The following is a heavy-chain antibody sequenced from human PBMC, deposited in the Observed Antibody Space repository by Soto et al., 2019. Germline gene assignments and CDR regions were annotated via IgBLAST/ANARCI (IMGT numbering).Heavy chain of an antibody. J-gene: IGHJ5*02. D-gene: IGHD5-12*01. CDR3: VRDQYSGYDFAL. Sequence: SATLSITGSVSGASIAGGSYYWSWLRQPPGKGLEWIGYIPSRGRPFYNPSLTSRGTISADSSKNQLSLQLTSVTAADTAVYYCVRDQYSGYDFALWGQGNLVTVSS. CDR1: GASIAGGSYY. V-gene: IGHV4-30-4*01. CDR2: IPSRGRP.